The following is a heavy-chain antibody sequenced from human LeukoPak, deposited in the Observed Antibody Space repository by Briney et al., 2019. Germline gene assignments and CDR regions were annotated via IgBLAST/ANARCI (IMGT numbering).Heavy chain of an antibody. CDR3: ERLSTRLLDH. D-gene: IGHD3-3*01. V-gene: IGHV5-51*01. Sequence: GESLKISCKGSAVTFNNYWIGWVRQLPGKGLDWMGIIYPGDSETRYSPSFQGQVTMSVDKSINTAYLHWGSLKASDTAIYFCERLSTRLLDHWGQGTRVTVSS. J-gene: IGHJ4*02. CDR2: IYPGDSET. CDR1: AVTFNNYW.